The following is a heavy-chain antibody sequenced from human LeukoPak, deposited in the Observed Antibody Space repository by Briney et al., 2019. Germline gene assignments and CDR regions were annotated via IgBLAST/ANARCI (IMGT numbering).Heavy chain of an antibody. CDR1: GRSISGYY. Sequence: PSETLSLTCTVSGRSISGYYWSWTRQPPGKGLEWIGFIHYSGSTNYNPSLKSRVTISVDTSKNQFSLKLSSLTAADTAVYYCARYGSGSYHFDYWGQGTLVTVSS. J-gene: IGHJ4*02. CDR3: ARYGSGSYHFDY. V-gene: IGHV4-59*01. D-gene: IGHD3-10*01. CDR2: IHYSGST.